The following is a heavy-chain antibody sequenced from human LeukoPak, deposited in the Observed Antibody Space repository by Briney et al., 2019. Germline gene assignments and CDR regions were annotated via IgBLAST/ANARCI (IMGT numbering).Heavy chain of an antibody. CDR3: ARGGSSSPVISVH. CDR1: GLTFNSHS. Sequence: GGSLRLSCAASGLTFNSHSMNWVRQAPGKGLEWVSYISRSSSTIYYADSVKGRFTISRDNAGNSLYLQMNSLRAEDTAVYYCARGGSSSPVISVHWGQGTLVTVSS. J-gene: IGHJ4*02. CDR2: ISRSSSTI. V-gene: IGHV3-48*04. D-gene: IGHD6-6*01.